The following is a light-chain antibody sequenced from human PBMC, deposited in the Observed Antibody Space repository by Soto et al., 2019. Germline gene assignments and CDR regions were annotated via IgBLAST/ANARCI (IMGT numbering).Light chain of an antibody. CDR1: ISDIGGYNS. CDR3: SSSAGIYHYLV. V-gene: IGLV2-8*01. J-gene: IGLJ3*02. Sequence: QSALTQPPSASGSPGQSVTISCTGTISDIGGYNSVSWYQQHPGKAPRLMIYEGNKRPSGVPDRFSGSKSGYTASLTVSGRQTEDEAFYYCSSSAGIYHYLVFGGGAKLTVL. CDR2: EGN.